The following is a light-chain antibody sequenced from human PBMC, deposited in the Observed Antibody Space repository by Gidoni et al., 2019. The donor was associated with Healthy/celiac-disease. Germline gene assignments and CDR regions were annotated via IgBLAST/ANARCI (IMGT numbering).Light chain of an antibody. CDR1: QSISSW. CDR3: QQYNSYSGT. J-gene: IGKJ1*01. Sequence: DIQMTQSPSTLSASVGDRVTITCRASQSISSWLAWYQQKPGKAPKLLIYKASSLESGVPSRVSGSGSGTEFTLTISSLQPDDFATYYCQQYNSYSGTFXHXTKVEIK. CDR2: KAS. V-gene: IGKV1-5*03.